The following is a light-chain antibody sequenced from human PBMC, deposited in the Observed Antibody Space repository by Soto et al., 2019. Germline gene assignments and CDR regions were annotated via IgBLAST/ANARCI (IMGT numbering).Light chain of an antibody. CDR2: EAS. Sequence: ETVMTQSPATLSVSPGERVTLSCRASQSVSINLAWYQQIVGQAPRLLIYEASTRAPGVPARFGGSGSETEFTLTISGLQSEDFAVYYCQHYNNWPPWTFGQGTKVEVK. CDR3: QHYNNWPPWT. V-gene: IGKV3-15*01. CDR1: QSVSIN. J-gene: IGKJ1*01.